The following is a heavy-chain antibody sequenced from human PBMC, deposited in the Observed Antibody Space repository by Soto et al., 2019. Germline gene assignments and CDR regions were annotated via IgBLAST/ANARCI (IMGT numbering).Heavy chain of an antibody. Sequence: ETLSLTCTVSGGSISSYYWSWIRQPPGKGLEWIGYIYYSGSTNYNPSLKSRVTISVDTSKNQFSLKLSSVTAADTAVYYCARDSPEIVVVPADYYYYYGMDVWGQGTTVTVSS. D-gene: IGHD2-2*01. CDR3: ARDSPEIVVVPADYYYYYGMDV. J-gene: IGHJ6*02. CDR2: IYYSGST. V-gene: IGHV4-59*01. CDR1: GGSISSYY.